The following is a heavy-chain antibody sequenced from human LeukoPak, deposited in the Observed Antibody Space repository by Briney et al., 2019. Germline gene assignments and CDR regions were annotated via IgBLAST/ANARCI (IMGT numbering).Heavy chain of an antibody. D-gene: IGHD5-12*01. CDR2: IYPGDSDT. Sequence: GESLMISCKSSGYSFTSYWIGCVRQMRGKGLEWMGNIYPGDSDTRYTPPFQGQVTISADKSISTAYLQWSSLKASDTAIYYCARIMADIYYFDDWGQGTLVTVSS. V-gene: IGHV5-51*01. CDR3: ARIMADIYYFDD. CDR1: GYSFTSYW. J-gene: IGHJ4*02.